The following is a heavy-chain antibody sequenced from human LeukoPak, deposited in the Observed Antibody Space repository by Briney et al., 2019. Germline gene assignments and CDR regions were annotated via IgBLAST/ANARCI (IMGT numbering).Heavy chain of an antibody. V-gene: IGHV4-34*01. D-gene: IGHD3-22*01. CDR2: INHSGST. J-gene: IGHJ6*02. CDR1: GGSFSGYY. Sequence: SETLSLTCAVYGGSFSGYYWSWIRQPPGKGLEWIGEINHSGSTNYNPSLKSRVTISVDTSKNQFSLKLSSVTAADTAVYYCARVTSGYSSPGLTSSHYYYYYYGMDVWGQGTTVTVSS. CDR3: ARVTSGYSSPGLTSSHYYYYYYGMDV.